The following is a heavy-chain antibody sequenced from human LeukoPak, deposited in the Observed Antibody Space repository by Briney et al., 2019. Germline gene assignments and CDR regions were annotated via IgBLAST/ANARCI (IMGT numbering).Heavy chain of an antibody. V-gene: IGHV3-74*01. CDR3: VCLGLGGLSLD. CDR2: VNSDGSGT. D-gene: IGHD3-16*01. CDR1: GFTFSRYS. Sequence: PGGSLRLSCAASGFTFSRYSMHWVRQAPGKGLVWVSHVNSDGSGTDYADSVKGRFTISRDNAKNTLYLQMNSLRVEGTAVYYCVCLGLGGLSLDWGQGTLVTVSS. J-gene: IGHJ4*02.